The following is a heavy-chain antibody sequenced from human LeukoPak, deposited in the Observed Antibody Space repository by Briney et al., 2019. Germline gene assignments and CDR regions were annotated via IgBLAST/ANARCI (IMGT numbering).Heavy chain of an antibody. D-gene: IGHD3-22*01. J-gene: IGHJ4*02. Sequence: GGSLRLSCAASGFSVSEYFIDWLRQAPGKWLQWVGRTRTKARNYNTEYATSVKGRFTVSRDDSNNSVYLQMNSLRTDDTAVYYCGRDSTIGDYWTVWGQGTLVIVSS. CDR2: TRTKARNYNT. V-gene: IGHV3-72*01. CDR3: GRDSTIGDYWTV. CDR1: GFSVSEYF.